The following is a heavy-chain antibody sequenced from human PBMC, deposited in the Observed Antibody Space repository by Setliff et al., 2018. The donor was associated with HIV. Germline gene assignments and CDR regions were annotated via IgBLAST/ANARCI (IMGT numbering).Heavy chain of an antibody. D-gene: IGHD3-16*01. V-gene: IGHV1-18*01. J-gene: IGHJ4*02. CDR1: GYNFDSFA. CDR3: ARARYGGFDH. CDR2: ISGYNGQT. Sequence: ASVKVSCKASGYNFDSFAVIWVRQAPGQGLEWMGWISGYNGQTKDAQKFQGRLIMTTDTATSTSYMEMRSLRSDDTAIYYCARARYGGFDHWGQGSLGTVS.